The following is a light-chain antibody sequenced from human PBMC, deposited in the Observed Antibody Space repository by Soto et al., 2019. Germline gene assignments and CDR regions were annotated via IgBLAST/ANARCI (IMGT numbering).Light chain of an antibody. CDR1: QGISSY. V-gene: IGKV1-8*01. J-gene: IGKJ4*01. Sequence: AIRMTQSPSSFSASTGDRVTITCRASQGISSYLAWYQQKPGKAPKLLIYAASTLQSGVPSRFSGSGSGTDFTLTISCLQSEDFAVYYCQQYGVSPTFGGGTKVDIK. CDR3: QQYGVSPT. CDR2: AAS.